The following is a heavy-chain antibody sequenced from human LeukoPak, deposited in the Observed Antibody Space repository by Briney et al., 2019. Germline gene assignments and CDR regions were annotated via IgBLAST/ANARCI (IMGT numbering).Heavy chain of an antibody. D-gene: IGHD4-17*01. V-gene: IGHV3-48*01. J-gene: IGHJ4*02. Sequence: GGSLRLSCAASGFTFSSYSMNWVRQAPGKGLEWVSYISSSSSTIYYADSVKGRFTISRDNAKNSLYLQMNSLRAEDTAVYYCMRATGRYFDYWGQGTLVTVSS. CDR2: ISSSSSTI. CDR3: MRATGRYFDY. CDR1: GFTFSSYS.